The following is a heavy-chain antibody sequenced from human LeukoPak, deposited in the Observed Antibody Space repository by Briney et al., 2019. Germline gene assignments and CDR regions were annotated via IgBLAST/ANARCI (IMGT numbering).Heavy chain of an antibody. CDR2: ISYDGSNK. V-gene: IGHV3-30-3*01. D-gene: IGHD2-2*01. CDR3: ATDLKGYQPYY. CDR1: GFTFSSYA. Sequence: GGSLRLSCAASGFTFSSYAMHWVRQAPGKGLEWVAVISYDGSNKYYADSVKGRFTISRDNSKNTLYLQMNSLRPEDTAVYYCATDLKGYQPYYWGQGTLVTVSS. J-gene: IGHJ4*02.